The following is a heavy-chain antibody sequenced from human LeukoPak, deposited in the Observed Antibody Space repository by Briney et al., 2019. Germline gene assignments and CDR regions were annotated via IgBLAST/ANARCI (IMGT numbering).Heavy chain of an antibody. CDR2: IYHSGST. CDR3: ARVTGYMIEDYFDY. V-gene: IGHV4-38-2*01. D-gene: IGHD3-22*01. CDR1: GFTFSDYS. Sequence: GSLRLSCAASGFTFSDYSMNWVRQAPGKGLEWIGSIYHSGSTYYNPSLKSRVTISVDTSKNQFSLKLSSVTAADTAVYYCARVTGYMIEDYFDYWGQGTLVTVSS. J-gene: IGHJ4*02.